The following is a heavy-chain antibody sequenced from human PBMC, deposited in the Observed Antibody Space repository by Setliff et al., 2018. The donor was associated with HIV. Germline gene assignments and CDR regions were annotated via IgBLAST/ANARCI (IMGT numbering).Heavy chain of an antibody. CDR1: GYSISSGYY. D-gene: IGHD3-10*01. V-gene: IGHV4-38-2*01. CDR3: ARVQRVGSVEGYFDY. CDR2: IYYSGST. Sequence: LSETLSLTCAVSGYSISSGYYWGWIRQPPGKGLEWIGNIYYSGSTYYNPSLKSRVTISLDTSKNQFSLKLSSVTAADTAVYYCARVQRVGSVEGYFDYWGQGTLVTVSS. J-gene: IGHJ4*02.